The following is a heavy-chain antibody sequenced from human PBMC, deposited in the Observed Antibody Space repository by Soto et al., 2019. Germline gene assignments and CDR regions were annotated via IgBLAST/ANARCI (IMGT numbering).Heavy chain of an antibody. CDR3: ATWTGYSSSWYGPFDY. V-gene: IGHV3-74*01. J-gene: IGHJ4*02. D-gene: IGHD6-13*01. Sequence: GGSLRLSCAASGLTFSSYWMHWVRQAPGKGLVWVSRINSDGSSTSYADSVKGRFTISRDNAKNTLYLQMNSLRAEDTAVYYCATWTGYSSSWYGPFDYWGQGTLVTVSS. CDR1: GLTFSSYW. CDR2: INSDGSST.